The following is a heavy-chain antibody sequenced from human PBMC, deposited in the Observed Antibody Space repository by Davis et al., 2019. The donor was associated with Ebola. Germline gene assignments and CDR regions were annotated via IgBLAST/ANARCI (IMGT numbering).Heavy chain of an antibody. CDR2: IYYGGST. J-gene: IGHJ4*02. Sequence: MPSETLFTCAVSGGSISSSSWWSWVRQPPGKGLEWIGEIYYGGSTNYIPSLKSRVTISEDTAKNQFFLQLTSVTAADTAMYYCAISTSGNFDYWGQGTLVTVSS. CDR1: GGSISSSSW. CDR3: AISTSGNFDY. V-gene: IGHV4-4*02. D-gene: IGHD5-12*01.